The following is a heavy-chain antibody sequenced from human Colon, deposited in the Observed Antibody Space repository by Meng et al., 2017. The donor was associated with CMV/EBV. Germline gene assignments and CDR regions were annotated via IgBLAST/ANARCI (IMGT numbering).Heavy chain of an antibody. CDR3: AREIGGDQTYFDY. V-gene: IGHV3-48*01. CDR2: IGSNSTAI. D-gene: IGHD3-16*01. Sequence: GESLQISCAASGFTISSYTMIWVRQAPGKGLEWVSFIGSNSTAIYYADSLKGRFTISRDNSKNTLYLQMNSLRAEDTAVYYCAREIGGDQTYFDYWGQGTLVTVSS. CDR1: GFTISSYT. J-gene: IGHJ4*02.